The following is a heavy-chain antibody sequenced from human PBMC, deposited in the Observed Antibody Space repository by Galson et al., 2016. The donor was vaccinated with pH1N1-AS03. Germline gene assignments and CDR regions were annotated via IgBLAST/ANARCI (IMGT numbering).Heavy chain of an antibody. CDR1: GFTFSNYV. V-gene: IGHV3-21*01. CDR3: ARSGDYYDSSGYYWGQQYYFDY. J-gene: IGHJ4*02. D-gene: IGHD3-22*01. CDR2: ITSSTKYI. Sequence: LRLSCAASGFTFSNYVLNWVRQAPGKGLEWVSSITSSTKYIYYADPVKGRFTISRDNAKNSLLLQMNSLRAEDTAVYYCARSGDYYDSSGYYWGQQYYFDYWGRGTLVTVSS.